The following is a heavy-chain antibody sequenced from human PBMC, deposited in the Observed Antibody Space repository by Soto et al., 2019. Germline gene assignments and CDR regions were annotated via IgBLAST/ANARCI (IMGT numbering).Heavy chain of an antibody. Sequence: QVQLQESGPGLVKPSETLSLTCTVSGGSISSFYWSWIRQPPGKGLEWIGYICYSGSTDYNPSLRSRVTISVDTSKNQFSLKLSSVTAADTAVYYCARDHEVIPAAMRYFDYWGQGTLVTVSS. D-gene: IGHD2-2*01. CDR1: GGSISSFY. CDR2: ICYSGST. V-gene: IGHV4-59*01. J-gene: IGHJ4*02. CDR3: ARDHEVIPAAMRYFDY.